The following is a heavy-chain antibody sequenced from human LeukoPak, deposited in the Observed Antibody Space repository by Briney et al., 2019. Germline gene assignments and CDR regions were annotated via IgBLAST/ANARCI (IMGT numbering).Heavy chain of an antibody. Sequence: ASVKVSCKASGYTFTGYYMHWVRQAPGQGLEWMGWINSNSGDTNYAQRFQGRVTMTRDTSISTAYMELSRLRSDDTAVYYCARASAGYSGYRTFDYWGQGTLVTVSS. V-gene: IGHV1-2*02. J-gene: IGHJ4*02. D-gene: IGHD5-12*01. CDR2: INSNSGDT. CDR1: GYTFTGYY. CDR3: ARASAGYSGYRTFDY.